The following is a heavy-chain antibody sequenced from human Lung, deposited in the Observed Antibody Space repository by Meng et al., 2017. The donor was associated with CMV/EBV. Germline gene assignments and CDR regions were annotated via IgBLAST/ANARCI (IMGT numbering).Heavy chain of an antibody. CDR1: GDSVSANNAA. CDR3: ARGYDNSLDY. Sequence: SCAISGDSVSANNAAWNWFRQSPSRGLEWLGRAYCRSKWYTDYAVSVKRRTTINPDTSKNQFSLQLTSVTPEDTAVYYCARGYDNSLDYWGQGTXVTVSS. D-gene: IGHD3-22*01. V-gene: IGHV6-1*01. J-gene: IGHJ4*02. CDR2: AYCRSKWYT.